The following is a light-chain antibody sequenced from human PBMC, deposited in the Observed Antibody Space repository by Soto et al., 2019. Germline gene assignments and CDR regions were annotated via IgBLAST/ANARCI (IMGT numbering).Light chain of an antibody. V-gene: IGLV7-43*01. Sequence: QAVVTQESSLTVSPGGTVTLTCASNTGAVTSGYHPNWLQQKAGQAPRALLYSTSYKYSWTPARFSGALLGGKAALTLSGAQPEDEADYYCLVYYGTSWVFGGGTKLTVL. CDR1: TGAVTSGYH. CDR3: LVYYGTSWV. CDR2: STS. J-gene: IGLJ3*02.